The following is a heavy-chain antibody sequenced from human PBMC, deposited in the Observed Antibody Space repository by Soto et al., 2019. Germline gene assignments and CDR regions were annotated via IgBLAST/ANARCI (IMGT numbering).Heavy chain of an antibody. Sequence: GGSLRLSCAASGFTFSSYSMNWVRQAPGKGLEWVSYISSSSRTIYYADSVKGRFTISRDNAKNSLYLQMNSLRDEDTAVYYCGGDSSGYYYPDVFDIWGQGTMVT. J-gene: IGHJ3*02. V-gene: IGHV3-48*02. D-gene: IGHD3-22*01. CDR3: GGDSSGYYYPDVFDI. CDR2: ISSSSRTI. CDR1: GFTFSSYS.